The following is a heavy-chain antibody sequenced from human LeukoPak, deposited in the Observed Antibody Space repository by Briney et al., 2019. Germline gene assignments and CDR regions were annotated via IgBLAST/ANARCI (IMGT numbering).Heavy chain of an antibody. J-gene: IGHJ4*02. CDR2: IYYSGST. V-gene: IGHV4-39*01. Sequence: SETLSLTCTVSGGSISSSSYYWGWIRQPPGKGREWIGSIYYSGSTYYNPPLKSRVTISVDTSKNQFSLKLSSVTAADTAVYYCARQMGYFDILTPPVYWGQGTLVTVSS. D-gene: IGHD3-9*01. CDR1: GGSISSSSYY. CDR3: ARQMGYFDILTPPVY.